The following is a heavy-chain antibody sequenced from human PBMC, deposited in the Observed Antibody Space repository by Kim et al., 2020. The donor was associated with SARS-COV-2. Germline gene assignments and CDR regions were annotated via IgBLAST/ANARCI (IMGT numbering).Heavy chain of an antibody. CDR2: IYHSGRT. V-gene: IGHV4-38-2*02. CDR1: GYSISSGYY. CDR3: TSKYYYDSSGYYYADW. Sequence: SETLSLTCTVSGYSISSGYYRGWIRQPPGKGLEWIGSIYHSGRTYYNPSLKSRVTISIDTSNNQFSLRLNSVTAADTAVYYCTSKYYYDSSGYYYADWWGQGTLVTVSS. J-gene: IGHJ4*02. D-gene: IGHD3-22*01.